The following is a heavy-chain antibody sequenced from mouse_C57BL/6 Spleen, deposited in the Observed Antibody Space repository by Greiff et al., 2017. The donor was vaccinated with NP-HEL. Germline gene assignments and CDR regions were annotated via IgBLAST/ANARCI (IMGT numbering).Heavy chain of an antibody. CDR3: ARSLYDHEGFAY. V-gene: IGHV1-82*01. D-gene: IGHD2-4*01. Sequence: VQLQQSGPELVKPGASVKISCKASGYAFSSSWMNWVKQRPGKGLEWIGRIYPGDGDTNYNGKFKGKATLTADKSSSTAYMQLSSLTSEDSAVYFCARSLYDHEGFAYWGQGTLVTVSA. CDR1: GYAFSSSW. CDR2: IYPGDGDT. J-gene: IGHJ3*01.